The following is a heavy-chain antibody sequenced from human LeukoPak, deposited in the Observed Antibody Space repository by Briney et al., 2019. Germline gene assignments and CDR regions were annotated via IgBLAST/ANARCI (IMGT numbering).Heavy chain of an antibody. V-gene: IGHV1-18*01. CDR1: GYTFTKYG. J-gene: IGHJ3*02. CDR2: ISAYNGDI. Sequence: GASVKVSCKASGYTFTKYGVSWVRQAPGQGLGWMGWISAYNGDIKYAQRGKGRVTMTTDTSTSTVYMELRSLRSDDTAVYYCARESGSDAFDIWGQGTMVTVPS. CDR3: ARESGSDAFDI.